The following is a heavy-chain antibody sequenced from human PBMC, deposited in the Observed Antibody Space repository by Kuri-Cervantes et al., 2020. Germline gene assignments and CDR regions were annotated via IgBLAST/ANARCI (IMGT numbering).Heavy chain of an antibody. V-gene: IGHV3-21*03. D-gene: IGHD5-18*01. J-gene: IGHJ4*02. CDR3: ARGRAVHLWLCDY. CDR2: ISSSGTYI. Sequence: GGSLRLSCAASGFTFSSYGMHWVRQAPGQGLEWVSSISSSGTYIYYADSVKGRFTISRDSAKNSLYLQMNSLRVEDTAVYYCARGRAVHLWLCDYWGQGTVVTDSS. CDR1: GFTFSSYG.